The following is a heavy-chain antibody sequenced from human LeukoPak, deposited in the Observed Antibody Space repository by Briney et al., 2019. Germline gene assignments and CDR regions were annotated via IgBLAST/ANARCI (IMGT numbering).Heavy chain of an antibody. D-gene: IGHD4-17*01. V-gene: IGHV3-48*01. CDR1: GFTFSSNFA. J-gene: IGHJ4*02. CDR2: ISSASSTI. CDR3: ARATPYGQEFDY. Sequence: GSLRLSCAASGFTFSSNFAMNWVRQAPGKGLEWVSYISSASSTIYYADSVKGRFTISRDNAKNSLYLQMNSLRADDTAVYYCARATPYGQEFDYWGQGTLVTVSS.